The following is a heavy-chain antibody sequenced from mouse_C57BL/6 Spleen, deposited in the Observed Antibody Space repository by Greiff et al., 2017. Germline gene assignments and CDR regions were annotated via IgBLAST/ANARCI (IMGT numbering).Heavy chain of an antibody. V-gene: IGHV1-81*01. CDR3: ARNLDGYYFY. CDR2: FYPRSGNT. D-gene: IGHD2-3*01. J-gene: IGHJ2*01. CDR1: GYTFTSYG. Sequence: QVQLKESGAELARPGASVKLSCKASGYTFTSYGISWVKQRTGQGLEWIGEFYPRSGNTYYNEKFKGKATLTADKSSSTAYMALRSLTSEDSAVYFCARNLDGYYFYWGQGTTLTVSS.